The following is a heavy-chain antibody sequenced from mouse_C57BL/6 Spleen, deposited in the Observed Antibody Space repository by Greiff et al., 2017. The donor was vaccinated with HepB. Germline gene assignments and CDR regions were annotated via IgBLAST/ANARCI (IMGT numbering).Heavy chain of an antibody. CDR1: GFTFSNYW. J-gene: IGHJ2*01. D-gene: IGHD2-1*01. CDR3: TFYGNLDYFDY. Sequence: EVQLVESGGGLVQPGGSMKLSCVASGFTFSNYWMNWVRQSPEKGLEWVAQIRLKSDNYATHYAESVKGRFTISRDDSKSSVYLQMNNLRAEDTGIYYCTFYGNLDYFDYWGQGTTLTVSS. V-gene: IGHV6-3*01. CDR2: IRLKSDNYAT.